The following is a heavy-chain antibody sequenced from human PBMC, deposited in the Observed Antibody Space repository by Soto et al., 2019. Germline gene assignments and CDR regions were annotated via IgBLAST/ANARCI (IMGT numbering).Heavy chain of an antibody. CDR2: IYHSGST. CDR3: ARETGDPKYYFDY. D-gene: IGHD7-27*01. J-gene: IGHJ4*02. Sequence: SETLSLTCAVSGGSISSSNWWSWVRQPPGKGLEWIGEIYHSGSTNYNPSLKSRVTISVDKSKNQFSLKLSSVTAADTAVYYCARETGDPKYYFDYWGQGTLVTVSS. CDR1: GGSISSSNW. V-gene: IGHV4-4*02.